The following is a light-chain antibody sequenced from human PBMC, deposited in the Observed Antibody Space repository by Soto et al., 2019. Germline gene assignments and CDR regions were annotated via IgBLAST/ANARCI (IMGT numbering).Light chain of an antibody. J-gene: IGKJ1*01. CDR1: QSVSSSY. CDR2: GAS. CDR3: QQYGSSPWT. V-gene: IGKV3-20*01. Sequence: EIVLTQSPGTLSLSPGERATLSCRASQSVSSSYLAWYQQKSGQAPRLLIYGASTRATGIPDRFSGSGSGTDFTLTISRLELADFAVYFCQQYGSSPWTFGQGTKVEIK.